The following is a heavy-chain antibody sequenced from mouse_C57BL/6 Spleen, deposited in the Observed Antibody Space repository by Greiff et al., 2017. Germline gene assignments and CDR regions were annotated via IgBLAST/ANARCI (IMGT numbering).Heavy chain of an antibody. CDR2: IHPTSGST. D-gene: IGHD2-4*01. J-gene: IGHJ3*01. Sequence: QVQLQQSGAELVKPGASVKLSCKASGYTFTSYWMHWVKQRPGQGLEWIGMIHPTSGSTNYNEKFKSQATMPVDKSSSSAYMQLSSLTSEDSAVYYCARGDYDYSFAYGGPGTLVTVTA. CDR1: GYTFTSYW. CDR3: ARGDYDYSFAY. V-gene: IGHV1-64*01.